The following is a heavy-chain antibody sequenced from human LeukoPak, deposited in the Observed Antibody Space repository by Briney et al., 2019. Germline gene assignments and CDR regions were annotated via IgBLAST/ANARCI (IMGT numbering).Heavy chain of an antibody. J-gene: IGHJ4*02. CDR3: AKIVVVVAATQGFDY. CDR2: IRTGGGGT. CDR1: RLTYRRYA. Sequence: PGGSLRLPCTASRLTYRRYAMNGVPQSPGKGLEWVSAIRTGGGGTYYADPVEGRFTISRDNYKNTLYLQMNSLRAEDTAIYYCAKIVVVVAATQGFDYGGKGTVVSVLS. D-gene: IGHD2-15*01. V-gene: IGHV3-23*01.